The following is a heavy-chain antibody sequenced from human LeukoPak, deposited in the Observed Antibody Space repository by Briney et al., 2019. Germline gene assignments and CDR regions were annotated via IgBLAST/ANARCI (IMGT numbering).Heavy chain of an antibody. Sequence: GRSLRLSCAASGFTFTNYGMHWVRQAPGKGLEWVAVISYDGRNKYYTDSVKGRFTISRDNSKNTLYLQMNSLGAEDTAVYYCAKDVGERYYFDYWGQGTLVTVSS. V-gene: IGHV3-30*18. J-gene: IGHJ4*02. CDR1: GFTFTNYG. CDR3: AKDVGERYYFDY. CDR2: ISYDGRNK.